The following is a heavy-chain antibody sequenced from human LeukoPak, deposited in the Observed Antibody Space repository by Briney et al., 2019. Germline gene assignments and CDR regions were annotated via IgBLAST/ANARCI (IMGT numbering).Heavy chain of an antibody. J-gene: IGHJ4*02. CDR1: GFFFTSYA. V-gene: IGHV3-23*01. CDR3: AKSFRYDSSGYYLSPFDY. Sequence: GGSLRLSCAASGFFFTSYAMSWVRQAPGKGLEWVSGISGSGGTTYYADSVKGRFTTSRDNSKNTLYLQMNSLRAEDTAVYYCAKSFRYDSSGYYLSPFDYWGQGTLVTVSS. D-gene: IGHD3-22*01. CDR2: ISGSGGTT.